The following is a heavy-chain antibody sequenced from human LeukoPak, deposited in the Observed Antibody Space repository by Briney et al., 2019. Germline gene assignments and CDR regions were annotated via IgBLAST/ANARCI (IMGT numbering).Heavy chain of an antibody. CDR1: GFTFSSYA. D-gene: IGHD6-13*01. V-gene: IGHV3-64*04. CDR3: ARDLAAAPYYFDY. Sequence: GGSLRLSCSASGFTFSSYAMHWVRQAPGKGLEYVSAISINGRSTYYADSVKGRFTISRDNSKNTLYLQMNSLTAEDTAVYYCARDLAAAPYYFDYWGQGTLVTVSS. CDR2: ISINGRST. J-gene: IGHJ4*02.